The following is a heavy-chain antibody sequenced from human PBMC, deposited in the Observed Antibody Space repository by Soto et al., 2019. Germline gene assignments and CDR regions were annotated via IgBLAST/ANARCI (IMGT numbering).Heavy chain of an antibody. Sequence: SETLSLTCTVSGGSISSGDYYWSWIRQPPGKGLEWIGYIYYSGSTYYNPSLKSRVTISVDTSKNQFSLKLSSVTAADTAVYYCARGAMITFGGVINPGIDYWGQGTLVTVSS. V-gene: IGHV4-30-4*01. J-gene: IGHJ4*02. CDR3: ARGAMITFGGVINPGIDY. D-gene: IGHD3-16*01. CDR2: IYYSGST. CDR1: GGSISSGDYY.